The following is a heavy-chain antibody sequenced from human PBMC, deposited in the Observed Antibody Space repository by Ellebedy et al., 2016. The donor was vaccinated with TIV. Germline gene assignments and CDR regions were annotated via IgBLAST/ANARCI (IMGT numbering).Heavy chain of an antibody. CDR2: ISYDGSHK. CDR1: GFTFSNYW. V-gene: IGHV3-30*03. J-gene: IGHJ4*02. D-gene: IGHD2-8*01. Sequence: GESLKISCAASGFTFSNYWMTWVRQAPGKGLEWVAIISYDGSHKRYVDSVKGRFTISRDNSKNTMYLQMNSLRPEDTAVYYCARSGHCTDGKCYLIDYWGQGTQVTVSS. CDR3: ARSGHCTDGKCYLIDY.